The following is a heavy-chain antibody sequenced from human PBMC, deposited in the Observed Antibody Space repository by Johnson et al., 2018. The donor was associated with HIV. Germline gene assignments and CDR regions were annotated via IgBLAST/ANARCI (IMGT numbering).Heavy chain of an antibody. CDR2: INSDGSST. J-gene: IGHJ3*02. D-gene: IGHD1-26*01. Sequence: VQLVESGGGLVQPGGSLRLSCAASGFTFSSYWMHWVRQAPGKGLVWVSRINSDGSSTSYADSVKGRFTISRDNAKNTLYLQMNSLRAEDTAVYYCAKAPSWEPFPFDIWGQGTMVTVSS. V-gene: IGHV3-74*02. CDR1: GFTFSSYW. CDR3: AKAPSWEPFPFDI.